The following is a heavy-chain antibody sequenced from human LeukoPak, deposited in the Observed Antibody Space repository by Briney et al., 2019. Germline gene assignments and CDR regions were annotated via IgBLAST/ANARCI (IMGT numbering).Heavy chain of an antibody. J-gene: IGHJ4*02. D-gene: IGHD6-19*01. Sequence: GGSLRLSCAASGFTFSSYAMHWVRQAPGKGLEWVAVISYDGSNKYYADSVKGRFTISRDNSKNTLYLQMNSLRAEDTAVYYCARPNAVYSSGWSTPDYWGQGTLVTVSS. CDR3: ARPNAVYSSGWSTPDY. CDR1: GFTFSSYA. CDR2: ISYDGSNK. V-gene: IGHV3-30-3*01.